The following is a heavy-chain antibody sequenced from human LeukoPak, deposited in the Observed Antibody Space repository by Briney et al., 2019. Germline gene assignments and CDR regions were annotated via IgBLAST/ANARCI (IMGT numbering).Heavy chain of an antibody. CDR1: GFTFSSYA. CDR2: ISYDGSNK. CDR3: ARDPHIVVVTAYFDY. Sequence: GRSLRLSCAASGFTFSSYAMHWVRQAPGKGLEWVAVISYDGSNKYYADSVKGRFTISRDNSKNTLYLQMNSLRAEDTAVYYCARDPHIVVVTAYFDYWGQGTLVTVSS. J-gene: IGHJ4*02. V-gene: IGHV3-30-3*01. D-gene: IGHD2-21*02.